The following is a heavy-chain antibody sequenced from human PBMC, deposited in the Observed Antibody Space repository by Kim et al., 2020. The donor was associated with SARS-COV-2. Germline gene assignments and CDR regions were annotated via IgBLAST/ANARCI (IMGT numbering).Heavy chain of an antibody. J-gene: IGHJ6*03. Sequence: SETLSLTCTVSGGSISSSSYYWGWIRQPPGKGLEWIGSIYYSGSTYYNPSLKSRVTISVDTSKNQFSLKLSSVTAADTAVYYCARHKSGNQYCSSTSCYILGRYYYYYRDVWGKGTTVTVSS. CDR2: IYYSGST. CDR1: GGSISSSSYY. CDR3: ARHKSGNQYCSSTSCYILGRYYYYYRDV. V-gene: IGHV4-39*01. D-gene: IGHD2-2*02.